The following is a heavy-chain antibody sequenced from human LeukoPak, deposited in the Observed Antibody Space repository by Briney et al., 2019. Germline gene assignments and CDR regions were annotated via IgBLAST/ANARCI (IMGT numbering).Heavy chain of an antibody. CDR3: ARLSRGSGRDAFDI. CDR2: ISSSSSYI. V-gene: IGHV3-21*01. J-gene: IGHJ3*02. Sequence: GGSLRLSCAASGFTSSSYSMNWVRQAPGKGLEWVSSISSSSSYIYYADSVKGRFTISRDNAKNSLYLQMNSLRAEDTAVYYCARLSRGSGRDAFDIWGQGTMVTVSS. CDR1: GFTSSSYS. D-gene: IGHD3-10*01.